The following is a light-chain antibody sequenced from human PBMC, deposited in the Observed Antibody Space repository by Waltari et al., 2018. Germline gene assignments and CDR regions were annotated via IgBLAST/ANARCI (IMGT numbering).Light chain of an antibody. CDR2: EVI. J-gene: IGLJ2*01. CDR1: SSDVGSYNL. Sequence: QSALAQPASVSGSPEQSITISCTGTSSDVGSYNLVSWYQQHPGKVPKLMIYEVIKRPSGVSNRFSGSKSGNTASLTISGLQAEDEADYYCCSYVGGSSLIFGGGTKLTVL. V-gene: IGLV2-23*02. CDR3: CSYVGGSSLI.